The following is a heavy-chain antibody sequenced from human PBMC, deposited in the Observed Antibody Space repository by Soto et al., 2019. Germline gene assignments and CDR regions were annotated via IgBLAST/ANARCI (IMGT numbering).Heavy chain of an antibody. CDR2: IYYSGST. J-gene: IGHJ4*02. Sequence: SETLSLTCTVSGGSISSGDYYWSWIRQPPGKGLEWIGYIYYSGSTYYNPSLKSRVTISVDTSKNQFSLKLSSVTAADTAVYYCVRGGYSYGYFDYWGQGTRVTVSS. D-gene: IGHD5-18*01. CDR1: GGSISSGDYY. CDR3: VRGGYSYGYFDY. V-gene: IGHV4-30-4*01.